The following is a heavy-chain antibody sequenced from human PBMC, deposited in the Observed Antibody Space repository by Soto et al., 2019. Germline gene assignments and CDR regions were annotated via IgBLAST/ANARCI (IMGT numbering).Heavy chain of an antibody. CDR3: ARSMVRGGWFDP. CDR1: SGSNSSGYYY. J-gene: IGHJ5*02. Sequence: QVQLQESGPGLVKPSQTLSLTCTFASGSNSSGYYYWSWIRQPPGKGLEWIGYVYHTGRDYYEPSLNSRATISIDTSKNQFSLKLNSVTAADTAVYYCARSMVRGGWFDPWGQGTLVTVSS. D-gene: IGHD3-10*01. CDR2: VYHTGRD. V-gene: IGHV4-30-4*01.